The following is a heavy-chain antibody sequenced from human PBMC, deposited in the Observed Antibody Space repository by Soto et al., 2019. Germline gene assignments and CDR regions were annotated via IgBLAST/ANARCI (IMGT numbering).Heavy chain of an antibody. V-gene: IGHV4-59*08. CDR2: IYYRGNT. CDR3: ARQPGYYDILTGYSTSYFYY. D-gene: IGHD3-9*01. J-gene: IGHJ4*02. Sequence: PSETLSLTCTVSGGSISSYYWNWIRQPPGKGLEWIGYIYYRGNTNYNPSLKSRVTISVDTSKNQFSLKLSSVTAADTAVYYCARQPGYYDILTGYSTSYFYYWGQGTPVTVSS. CDR1: GGSISSYY.